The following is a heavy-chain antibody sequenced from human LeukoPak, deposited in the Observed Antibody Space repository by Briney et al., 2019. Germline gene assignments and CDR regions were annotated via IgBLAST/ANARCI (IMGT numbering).Heavy chain of an antibody. J-gene: IGHJ4*02. V-gene: IGHV3-23*01. Sequence: PGGSLRLSCAASGFTFSNYAMSWVRQAPGKGLEWVSAIHYSGGSTYYADSVKGRFTISRDNSMNTLYLQMNSLRAEDTAVYYCAKVIREVDMSYDYWGQGALVTVSS. CDR3: AKVIREVDMSYDY. CDR2: IHYSGGST. D-gene: IGHD5-24*01. CDR1: GFTFSNYA.